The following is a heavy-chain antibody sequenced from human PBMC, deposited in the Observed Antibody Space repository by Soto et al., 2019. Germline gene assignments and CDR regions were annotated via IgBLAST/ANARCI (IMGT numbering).Heavy chain of an antibody. D-gene: IGHD1-26*01. CDR2: ISWNSGSI. V-gene: IGHV3-9*01. CDR1: GFIFDYYA. J-gene: IGHJ6*02. CDR3: AKEISGSGSFYYYFGMDV. Sequence: GGSLRLSCAASGFIFDYYAMHWVRQAPGKGLEWVSGISWNSGSIGYADSVKARFTISRDNGKNLLYLQMNSLRAEDTAFYYCAKEISGSGSFYYYFGMDVWGQGTTVTVSS.